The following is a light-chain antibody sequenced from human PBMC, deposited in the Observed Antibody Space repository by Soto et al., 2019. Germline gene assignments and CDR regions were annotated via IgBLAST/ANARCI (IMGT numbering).Light chain of an antibody. CDR2: AAS. Sequence: DIVLTQSPATLSLSPGEGASLSCRASQSVGTSLAWYQQRPGQAPRLLLSAASTRATGIPARFSGSGTGTDFTLTISGLQPEDVAVYYCQQRVNWPPRDTFGQGTKLEIK. CDR3: QQRVNWPPRDT. V-gene: IGKV3-11*01. J-gene: IGKJ2*01. CDR1: QSVGTS.